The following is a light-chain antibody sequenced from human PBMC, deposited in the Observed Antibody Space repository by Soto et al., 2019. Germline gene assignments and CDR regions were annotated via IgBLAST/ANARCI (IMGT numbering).Light chain of an antibody. CDR1: QSLVYSDGYTY. Sequence: DVVLTQSPLSLPVTLGQPASISCRSSQSLVYSDGYTYLSWFQQRPGQSPRRLVYKVSNRASGVPDRFSGSGSATDFTLKISRVEAEDVGIYYCIQGSHWPYTIGQGTSLEIK. CDR3: IQGSHWPYT. V-gene: IGKV2-30*01. CDR2: KVS. J-gene: IGKJ2*01.